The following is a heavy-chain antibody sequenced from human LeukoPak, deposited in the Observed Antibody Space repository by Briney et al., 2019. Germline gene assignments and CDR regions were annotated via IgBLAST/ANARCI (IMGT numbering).Heavy chain of an antibody. CDR2: ISSSSSYI. CDR1: GLTFSSYS. V-gene: IGHV3-21*01. Sequence: GGSLRLSCAASGLTFSSYSMNWVRQAPGKGLEWVSSISSSSSYIYYADSVKGRFTISRDNAKNSLYLQMNSLRAEDTAVYYCARGGYYYDSSGPARDYWGQGTLVTVSS. D-gene: IGHD3-22*01. CDR3: ARGGYYYDSSGPARDY. J-gene: IGHJ4*02.